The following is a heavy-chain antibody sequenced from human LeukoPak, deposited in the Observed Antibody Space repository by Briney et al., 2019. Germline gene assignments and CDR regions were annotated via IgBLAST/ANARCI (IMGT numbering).Heavy chain of an antibody. Sequence: PGGSLRLSCAASGLTFSSYAMSWVSQAPGKGLEWVSGISSNGVSTYYADSVKGRFTISRDNSKNTLYLQMYSLRAEDTAIYYCARVPMTPAGYYYYGMDVWGQGTTVTVSS. J-gene: IGHJ6*02. CDR1: GLTFSSYA. CDR2: ISSNGVST. CDR3: ARVPMTPAGYYYYGMDV. V-gene: IGHV3-23*01. D-gene: IGHD2-2*01.